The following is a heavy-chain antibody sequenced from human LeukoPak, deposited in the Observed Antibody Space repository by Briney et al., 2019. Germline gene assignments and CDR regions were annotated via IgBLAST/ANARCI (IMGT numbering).Heavy chain of an antibody. CDR2: IYYSGST. Sequence: PSETLSLTCTVSGGSISSYYWSWIRQPPGKGLEWIGYIYYSGSTNYNPSLKSRVTISVDTSKNQFSLKLSSVTAADTAVYYCARDNVQYYDFWSGYSPPRWFDPWGQGTLVTVSS. D-gene: IGHD3-3*01. J-gene: IGHJ5*02. CDR1: GGSISSYY. CDR3: ARDNVQYYDFWSGYSPPRWFDP. V-gene: IGHV4-59*01.